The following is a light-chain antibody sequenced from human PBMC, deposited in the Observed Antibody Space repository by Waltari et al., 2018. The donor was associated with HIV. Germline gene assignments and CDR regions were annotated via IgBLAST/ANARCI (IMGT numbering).Light chain of an antibody. Sequence: DILMTQSPSILSASVGDRVIITCRASQSISSWLAWYQHKPGTAPKLLIYKASVLEGGVPARFRGSGSGTEFTLNSTNLQPDDFATYDCQHYSSSPYTVGQGTNLEIK. V-gene: IGKV1-5*03. J-gene: IGKJ2*01. CDR2: KAS. CDR1: QSISSW. CDR3: QHYSSSPYT.